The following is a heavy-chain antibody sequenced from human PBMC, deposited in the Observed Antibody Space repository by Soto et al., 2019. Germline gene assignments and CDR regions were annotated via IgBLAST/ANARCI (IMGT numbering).Heavy chain of an antibody. Sequence: QVQLQESGPGLVTPSETLSLTCTVSGDSINTYYWSWIRQPAGKGLEWIGRIFSGGSTNYNPSLKCRVTMSLDTSKNQFSLKLTLLAASDTAVYYCARGPGGFGDLSLYYWVQGTLVTVPS. CDR1: GDSINTYY. D-gene: IGHD3-10*01. V-gene: IGHV4-4*07. CDR2: IFSGGST. CDR3: ARGPGGFGDLSLYY. J-gene: IGHJ4*02.